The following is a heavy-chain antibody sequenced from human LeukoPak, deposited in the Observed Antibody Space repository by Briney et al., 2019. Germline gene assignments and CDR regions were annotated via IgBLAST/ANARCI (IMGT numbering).Heavy chain of an antibody. J-gene: IGHJ2*01. V-gene: IGHV4-59*01. CDR1: GGAITSYY. CDR3: ARVRGYCSGGSCWYFDI. CDR2: IYYSGST. Sequence: PSETLSLTCTVPGGAITSYYWSWIRQPPGKGLEWIGYIYYSGSTNYNPSLKSRVTISVDTSKNQFSLTLSSVTAADTAVYYCARVRGYCSGGSCWYFDIWGRGTLVTVSS. D-gene: IGHD2-15*01.